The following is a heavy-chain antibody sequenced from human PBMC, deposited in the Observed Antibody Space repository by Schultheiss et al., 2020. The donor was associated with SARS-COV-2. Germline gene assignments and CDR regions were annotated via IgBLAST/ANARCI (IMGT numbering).Heavy chain of an antibody. D-gene: IGHD2-15*01. CDR2: IYYSGST. Sequence: SETLSLTCTVSGGSISSYYWSWIRQPPGKGLEWIGSIYYSGSTYYNPSLKSRVTISVDTSKNQFSLKLSSVTAADTAVYYCAREFAAAGFDYWGQGTLVTVSS. CDR3: AREFAAAGFDY. CDR1: GGSISSYY. V-gene: IGHV4-59*12. J-gene: IGHJ4*02.